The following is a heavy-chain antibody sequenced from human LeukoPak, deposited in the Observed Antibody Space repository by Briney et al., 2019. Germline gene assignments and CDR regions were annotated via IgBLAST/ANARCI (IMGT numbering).Heavy chain of an antibody. J-gene: IGHJ6*02. V-gene: IGHV3-48*03. CDR1: GFTFSSYE. Sequence: GGSLRLSCAASGFTFSSYEMNWVRQAPGKGLEWVSYISSSGSTIYYADSVKGRFTISRDNDKNSLYLQMNSLRAEDTAVYYCAREGGGDIVVVPAAMTSDPGNYYGMDVWGQGTTVTVSS. CDR3: AREGGGDIVVVPAAMTSDPGNYYGMDV. D-gene: IGHD2-2*01. CDR2: ISSSGSTI.